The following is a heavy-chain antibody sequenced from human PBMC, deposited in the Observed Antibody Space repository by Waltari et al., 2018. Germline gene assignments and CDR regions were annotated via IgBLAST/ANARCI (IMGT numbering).Heavy chain of an antibody. D-gene: IGHD5-12*01. CDR2: ISSSSSTI. J-gene: IGHJ4*02. Sequence: SCAASVFTFSSYSMNWVRQAPGKGLEWVSYISSSSSTIYYADSVKGRFTISRDNAKNSLYLQMNSLRAEDTAVYYCAGDLEVATIEWGQGTLVTVSS. V-gene: IGHV3-48*01. CDR3: AGDLEVATIE. CDR1: VFTFSSYS.